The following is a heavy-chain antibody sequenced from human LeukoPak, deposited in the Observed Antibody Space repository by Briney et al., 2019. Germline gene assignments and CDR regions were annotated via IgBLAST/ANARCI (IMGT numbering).Heavy chain of an antibody. D-gene: IGHD5-18*01. CDR3: ARGTGYSYGRPDY. CDR2: IWYDGSNK. Sequence: PGRSLRLSCAASGFTFSTYGVHWVRQAPGKGLEWVAVIWYDGSNKYYADSVKGRFTISRDNSKNTLYLQMNSLRAEDTSVYYCARGTGYSYGRPDYWGQGTLVTVSS. V-gene: IGHV3-33*01. J-gene: IGHJ4*02. CDR1: GFTFSTYG.